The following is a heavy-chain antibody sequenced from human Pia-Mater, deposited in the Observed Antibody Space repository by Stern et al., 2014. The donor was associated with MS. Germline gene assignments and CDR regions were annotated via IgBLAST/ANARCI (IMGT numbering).Heavy chain of an antibody. Sequence: VQLVESAAEVKKPGSSMRVSCMASGVSFSNINISWLRQVPGQGLEWLGGIMPLFGTANYAQRVQHRLQINADIDTSTVTMELRSLTSEDTAVYYCVRDHAGIAAYWGRGTLLTVSS. D-gene: IGHD6-13*01. V-gene: IGHV1-69*06. CDR3: VRDHAGIAAY. J-gene: IGHJ4*02. CDR1: GVSFSNIN. CDR2: IMPLFGTA.